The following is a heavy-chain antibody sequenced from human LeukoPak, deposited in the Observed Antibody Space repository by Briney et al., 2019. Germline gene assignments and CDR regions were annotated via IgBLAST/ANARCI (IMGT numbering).Heavy chain of an antibody. CDR2: ISYDGSNK. CDR1: GFTFSSYA. D-gene: IGHD3-9*01. Sequence: GGSLRLSCAASGFTFSSYAMTRVRQAPGPGLEWVAVISYDGSNKYYAVAVKCRFTISRDNSKNTLYLQMNSLRAEDTAVYCCARYFDRIASFDSWGQGTMVTVSS. CDR3: ARYFDRIASFDS. J-gene: IGHJ3*02. V-gene: IGHV3-30*04.